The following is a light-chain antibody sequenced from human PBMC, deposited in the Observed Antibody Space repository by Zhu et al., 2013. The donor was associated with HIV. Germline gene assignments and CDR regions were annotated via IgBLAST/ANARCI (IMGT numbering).Light chain of an antibody. V-gene: IGKV1-9*01. Sequence: DIQMTQSPSTLSASVGDRVTITCRASQGIRSNLAWYQQKLGEAPKLLIYGASTLESGVPSRFSGSGSGTDFTLTINSLQPEDFAVYYCQQSGGYPLTFGPGTKLDVK. CDR2: GAS. CDR3: QQSGGYPLT. CDR1: QGIRSN. J-gene: IGKJ3*01.